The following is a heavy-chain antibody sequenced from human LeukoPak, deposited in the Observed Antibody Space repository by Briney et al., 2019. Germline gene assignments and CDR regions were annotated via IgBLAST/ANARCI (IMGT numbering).Heavy chain of an antibody. D-gene: IGHD6-19*01. CDR3: ARQNCSGLYFDY. Sequence: SETLSLTCTGSGGSISSYYWRWNRQPPGKGLEWIGYIYYSGSTNYNPSLKSRVTISVDTSKTQFSLKLSSVTAADTAVYYCARQNCSGLYFDYWGQGTLVTVSS. J-gene: IGHJ4*02. CDR2: IYYSGST. CDR1: GGSISSYY. V-gene: IGHV4-59*08.